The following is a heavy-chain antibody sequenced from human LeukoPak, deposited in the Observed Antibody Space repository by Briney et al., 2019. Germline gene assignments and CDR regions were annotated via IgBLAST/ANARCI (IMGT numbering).Heavy chain of an antibody. D-gene: IGHD3-10*01. Sequence: SETLSLTCTVSGGSISSSSYYWGWIRQPPGKGLEWIGSIYYSGDTYYNPSLKSRVTISVDTSKNQFSLKLSSVTAADTAVYYCARASMVRGVIHAPSWGQGTLVTVSS. CDR3: ARASMVRGVIHAPS. V-gene: IGHV4-39*07. CDR2: IYYSGDT. CDR1: GGSISSSSYY. J-gene: IGHJ4*02.